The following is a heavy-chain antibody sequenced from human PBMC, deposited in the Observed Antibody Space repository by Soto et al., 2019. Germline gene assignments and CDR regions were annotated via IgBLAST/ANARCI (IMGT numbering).Heavy chain of an antibody. D-gene: IGHD1-26*01. J-gene: IGHJ4*02. Sequence: EVQLVESGGGLVQPGGSLRLSCAASGFTFSTYAMTWVRQAPGKGLEWVSGISGIGGSTYHADSVKGRFTISRDSSKNTVYLQMNSLRAEDTAVYYCAKGVGAKRYYFDYWGQGTLVTVSS. CDR1: GFTFSTYA. V-gene: IGHV3-23*04. CDR2: ISGIGGST. CDR3: AKGVGAKRYYFDY.